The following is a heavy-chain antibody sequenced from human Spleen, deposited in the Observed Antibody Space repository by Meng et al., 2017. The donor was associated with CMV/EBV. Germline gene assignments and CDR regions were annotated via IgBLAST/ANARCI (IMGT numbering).Heavy chain of an antibody. CDR2: ISASGGST. J-gene: IGHJ4*02. CDR1: GFTFTTYA. V-gene: IGHV3-23*01. Sequence: GGSLRLSCAASGFTFTTYAMSWVRQAPGKGLEWVSAISASGGSTYYADSVKGRFTISRDNSKNTLYLQMNSLRAEDTAVYYCAKSVSPTGNYYFDYWGQGTLVTVSS. D-gene: IGHD1-7*01. CDR3: AKSVSPTGNYYFDY.